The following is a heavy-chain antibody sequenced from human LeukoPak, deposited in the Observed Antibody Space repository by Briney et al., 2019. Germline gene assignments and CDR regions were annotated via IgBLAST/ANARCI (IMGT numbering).Heavy chain of an antibody. V-gene: IGHV3-53*01. Sequence: GGSLRLSCAASGFTVSSNYMSWVRQAPGKGLEWVSVIYGGSSTYYADSVKGRFIISRDNSKNTLFLQMNSLRAEDTAVYYCARVSNDGLYFAFWGQGTLVTVPS. J-gene: IGHJ4*02. CDR2: IYGGSST. CDR3: ARVSNDGLYFAF. D-gene: IGHD1-1*01. CDR1: GFTVSSNY.